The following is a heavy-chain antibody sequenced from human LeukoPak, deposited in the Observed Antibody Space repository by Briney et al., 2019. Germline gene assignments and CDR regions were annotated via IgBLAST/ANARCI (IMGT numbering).Heavy chain of an antibody. CDR2: INHNGNVN. J-gene: IGHJ4*02. CDR3: ARLFRVVVPAANTHFDY. Sequence: SGGSLRLSCAASGFTFSSYWMNWARQAPGKGLEWVASINHNGNVNYYVDSVKGRFTISRDNAKNSLYLQMSNLRAEDTAVYFCARLFRVVVPAANTHFDYWGQGTLVTVSS. V-gene: IGHV3-7*03. CDR1: GFTFSSYW. D-gene: IGHD2-2*01.